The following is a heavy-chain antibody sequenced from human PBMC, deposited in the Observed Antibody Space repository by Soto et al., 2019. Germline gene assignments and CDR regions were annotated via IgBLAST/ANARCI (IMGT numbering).Heavy chain of an antibody. CDR2: GSPPFRKS. J-gene: IGHJ6*02. CDR3: ARVLYYGSGSYSPYGMDV. D-gene: IGHD3-10*01. Sequence: QVQLVQSGAEVKKPGSSVNVSCKTSGVSFNNNGIGWVRQAPGHGLEWMGGGSPPFRKSNYARKFQGRISITADASKGTVNMELSSLTSEDTAQYYCARVLYYGSGSYSPYGMDVWGQGTTVTVSS. CDR1: GVSFNNNG. V-gene: IGHV1-69*01.